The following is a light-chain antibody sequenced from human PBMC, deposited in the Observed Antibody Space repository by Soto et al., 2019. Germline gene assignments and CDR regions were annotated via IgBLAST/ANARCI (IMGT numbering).Light chain of an antibody. V-gene: IGLV2-14*01. CDR3: VSYTDTDTLV. Sequence: QSVLTQPASVSGSRGQSIIISCVGRNTDVGQDKSVSWYQQGPGKAPKLLIFEVTNRPSGVSNRFSGSRSGNTASLTISGLQPDDEGDYFCVSYTDTDTLVFGHGTKVNVL. CDR2: EVT. CDR1: NTDVGQDKS. J-gene: IGLJ1*01.